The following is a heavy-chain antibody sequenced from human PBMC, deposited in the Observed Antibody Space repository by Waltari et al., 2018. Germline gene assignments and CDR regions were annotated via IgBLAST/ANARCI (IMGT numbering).Heavy chain of an antibody. D-gene: IGHD2-15*01. CDR1: GFTFRSYW. Sequence: EVQLVESGGGLVQPGGSLRLSCAASGFTFRSYWMSWVRQAPGKGLEWVANIKQDGSEKYYVDSVKGRFTISRDNAKNSLYLQMNSLRAEDTAVYYCARDVEDFQHWGQGTLVTVSS. CDR2: IKQDGSEK. CDR3: ARDVEDFQH. J-gene: IGHJ1*01. V-gene: IGHV3-7*01.